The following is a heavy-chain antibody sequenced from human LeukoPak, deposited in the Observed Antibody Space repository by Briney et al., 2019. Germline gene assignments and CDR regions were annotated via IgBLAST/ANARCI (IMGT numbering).Heavy chain of an antibody. CDR3: ARVKVVTSKYTTSLFDY. CDR2: INTDGSST. D-gene: IGHD3-16*02. CDR1: GFTFSSYW. V-gene: IGHV3-74*01. J-gene: IGHJ4*02. Sequence: GGSLRLSCAASGFTFSSYWMHWVRQAPGKGLVWVSRINTDGSSTSYADSVKGRFTISRDNAKNTLYLQMNSLRAEVTAVYYCARVKVVTSKYTTSLFDYWGQGTLVTVSS.